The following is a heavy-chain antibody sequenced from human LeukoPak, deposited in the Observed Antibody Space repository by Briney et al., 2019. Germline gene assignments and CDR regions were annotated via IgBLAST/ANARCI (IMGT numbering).Heavy chain of an antibody. V-gene: IGHV3-30*03. J-gene: IGHJ4*02. Sequence: PGGSLRLSCAASGFTFSNYGMHWVRQAPGKGLEWVAVMSYDGSKKYYADSVKGRFTISRDNSKNTLYLQMNSLRAEDTAVYYCARGRYSSSWYYFDYWGQGTLVTVSS. CDR2: MSYDGSKK. CDR1: GFTFSNYG. CDR3: ARGRYSSSWYYFDY. D-gene: IGHD6-13*01.